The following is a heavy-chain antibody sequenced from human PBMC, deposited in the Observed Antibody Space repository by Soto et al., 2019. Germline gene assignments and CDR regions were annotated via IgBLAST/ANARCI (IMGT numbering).Heavy chain of an antibody. D-gene: IGHD2-21*02. CDR3: ARSIVVVTAIDY. Sequence: QVKLVQSGAEEKKPGASVKVSCKASGYTFTSYAMHWVRQAPGQRLEWMGWINAGNGNTKYSQKFQGRVTITRDTSASTAYMELSSLRSEDTAVYYCARSIVVVTAIDYWGQGTLVTVSS. CDR2: INAGNGNT. J-gene: IGHJ4*02. V-gene: IGHV1-3*05. CDR1: GYTFTSYA.